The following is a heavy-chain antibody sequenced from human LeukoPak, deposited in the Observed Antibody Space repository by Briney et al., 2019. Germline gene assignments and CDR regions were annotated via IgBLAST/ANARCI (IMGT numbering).Heavy chain of an antibody. CDR1: GFTFSSYS. Sequence: PGGSLRLSCAASGFTFSSYSMNWVRQAPGKGLEWVSSISSSSYIYYADSVKGRFTISRDNAKNSLYLQMNSLRAEDTAVYYCARDALRFLEWLPHYYYYGMDVWGQGTTVTVSS. J-gene: IGHJ6*02. V-gene: IGHV3-21*01. D-gene: IGHD3-3*01. CDR3: ARDALRFLEWLPHYYYYGMDV. CDR2: ISSSSYI.